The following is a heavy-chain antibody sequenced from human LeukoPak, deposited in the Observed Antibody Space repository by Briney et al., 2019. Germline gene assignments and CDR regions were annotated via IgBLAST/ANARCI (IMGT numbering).Heavy chain of an antibody. CDR1: GGSISSSSYY. Sequence: SETLSLTRTVSGGSISSSSYYWGWIRQPPGKGLEWIGSIYYSGSTYYNPSLKSRVTISVDTSKNQFSLKLSSVTAADTAVYYCARAGAAGSFSWFDPWGQGTLVTVSS. J-gene: IGHJ5*02. CDR2: IYYSGST. V-gene: IGHV4-39*07. CDR3: ARAGAAGSFSWFDP. D-gene: IGHD6-13*01.